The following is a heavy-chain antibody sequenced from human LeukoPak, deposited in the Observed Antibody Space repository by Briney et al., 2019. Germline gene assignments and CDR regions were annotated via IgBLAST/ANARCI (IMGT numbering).Heavy chain of an antibody. D-gene: IGHD5-18*01. Sequence: GRSLRLSCAASGFTFSSYGMHWVRQAPGKGLEWVAVIWYDGSNKYYADSVKGRFTISRDNSKNTLYLQMNSLRAEDTADYYCARDRIQLGAFDIWGQGTMVTVSS. J-gene: IGHJ3*02. V-gene: IGHV3-33*01. CDR2: IWYDGSNK. CDR1: GFTFSSYG. CDR3: ARDRIQLGAFDI.